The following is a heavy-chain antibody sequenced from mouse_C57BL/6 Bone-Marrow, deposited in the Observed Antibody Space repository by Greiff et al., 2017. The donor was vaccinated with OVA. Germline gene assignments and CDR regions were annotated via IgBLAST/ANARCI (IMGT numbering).Heavy chain of an antibody. D-gene: IGHD1-1*01. CDR2: IYPRSGNT. V-gene: IGHV1-81*01. J-gene: IGHJ4*01. CDR1: GYTFTSYG. Sequence: QVQLQQSGAELARPGASVKLSCKASGYTFTSYGISWVKQRTGQGLEWIGEIYPRSGNTYYNEKFKGKATLTADKSSSTAYMELRSLTSEDSAVYFCAREGYCGSSFYYYAMDYWGQGTSVTVSS. CDR3: AREGYCGSSFYYYAMDY.